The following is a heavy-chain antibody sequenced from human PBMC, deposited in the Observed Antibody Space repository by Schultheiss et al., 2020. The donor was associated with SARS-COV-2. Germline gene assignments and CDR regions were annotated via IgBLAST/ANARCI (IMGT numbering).Heavy chain of an antibody. CDR3: ARMGRGVGDAFDI. D-gene: IGHD1-26*01. CDR2: INHSGST. V-gene: IGHV4-61*05. CDR1: GGSISSSSYY. J-gene: IGHJ3*02. Sequence: SETLSLTCTVSGGSISSSSYYWSWIRQPPGKGLEWIGEINHSGSTNYNPSLKSRVTISVDTSKNQFSLKLSSVTAADTAVYYCARMGRGVGDAFDIWGQGTMVTVSS.